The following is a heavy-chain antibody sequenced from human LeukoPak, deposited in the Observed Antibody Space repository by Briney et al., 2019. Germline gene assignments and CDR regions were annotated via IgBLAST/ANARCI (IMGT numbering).Heavy chain of an antibody. J-gene: IGHJ3*02. Sequence: ASVKVSCKASGYTFTGYYMHWVRQAPGQGLEWMGWINPNSGGTNYAQKFQGRVTMTRDTSISTAYMELSRLRSDDTAVYYCAGIQYQVWFGENDAFDIWGQGTMVTVSS. D-gene: IGHD3-10*01. V-gene: IGHV1-2*02. CDR2: INPNSGGT. CDR1: GYTFTGYY. CDR3: AGIQYQVWFGENDAFDI.